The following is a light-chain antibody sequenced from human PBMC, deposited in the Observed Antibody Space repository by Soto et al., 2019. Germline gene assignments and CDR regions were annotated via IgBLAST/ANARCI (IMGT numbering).Light chain of an antibody. CDR3: LQYNSYSPLT. CDR1: RSISAW. V-gene: IGKV1-5*01. CDR2: DAS. J-gene: IGKJ4*01. Sequence: DIQMTQSPSTLSTSVGDRVTITCRASRSISAWLAWCQQKPGKAPKLLIYDASSLQSGVPSRFSGSGSGTEFTLTISSLQPDDFATYYCLQYNSYSPLTFGGGTKVEIK.